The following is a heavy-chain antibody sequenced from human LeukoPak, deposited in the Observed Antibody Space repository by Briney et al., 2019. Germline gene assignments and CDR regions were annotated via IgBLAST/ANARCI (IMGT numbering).Heavy chain of an antibody. Sequence: GRSLRLSCAASGFTFSSYAMHWVRQAPGKGLKWVAVISYDGSNKYYADSVKGRFTISRDNSKNTLYLQMNSLRAEDTAVYYCARGSVDTAMAHDYWGQGTLVTVSS. CDR3: ARGSVDTAMAHDY. CDR2: ISYDGSNK. D-gene: IGHD5-18*01. V-gene: IGHV3-30*14. J-gene: IGHJ4*02. CDR1: GFTFSSYA.